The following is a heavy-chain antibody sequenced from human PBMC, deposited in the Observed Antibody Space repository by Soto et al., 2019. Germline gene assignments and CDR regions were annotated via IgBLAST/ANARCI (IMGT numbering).Heavy chain of an antibody. CDR2: IYYSGST. CDR3: ARGKYYDFWSGPHCGMDV. V-gene: IGHV4-59*11. J-gene: IGHJ6*02. Sequence: SETLSLTCTVSGGSISNHYWSWIRQPPGKGLEWIGYIYYSGSTNYNPPLKSRVTMSVDTSKNQFSLKLNSVTAADTAVYYCARGKYYDFWSGPHCGMDVWGQGTTVTVSS. CDR1: GGSISNHY. D-gene: IGHD3-3*01.